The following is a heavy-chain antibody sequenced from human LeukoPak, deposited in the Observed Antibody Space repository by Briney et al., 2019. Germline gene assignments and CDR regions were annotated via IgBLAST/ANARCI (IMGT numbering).Heavy chain of an antibody. J-gene: IGHJ4*02. D-gene: IGHD6-19*01. CDR2: IYSSGST. CDR3: ARQDYTTGWYFLDQ. Sequence: PSETLSLTCTVSGGSISRYHWSWVRQPPGKGLEWIGYIYSSGSTNYNPSLKSRVTISLDTSKNQFSLRLSSVTAADTAMYYCARQDYTTGWYFLDQWGQGTLATVSS. CDR1: GGSISRYH. V-gene: IGHV4-59*01.